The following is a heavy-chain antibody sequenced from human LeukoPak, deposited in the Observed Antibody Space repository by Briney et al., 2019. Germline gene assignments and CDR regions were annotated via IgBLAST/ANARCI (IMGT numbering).Heavy chain of an antibody. CDR1: GFTFRSHG. CDR2: IWNDGSDT. V-gene: IGHV3-33*01. D-gene: IGHD6-13*01. J-gene: IGHJ4*02. Sequence: GGSLRLSCAASGFTFRSHGMHWVRQAPGKGLKWVAVIWNDGSDTYHADSVKGRFTISRDNSKNTLYLQMNSLRAEDTAVYYCARDSGSRWFGPIDYWGQGTLVIVSS. CDR3: ARDSGSRWFGPIDY.